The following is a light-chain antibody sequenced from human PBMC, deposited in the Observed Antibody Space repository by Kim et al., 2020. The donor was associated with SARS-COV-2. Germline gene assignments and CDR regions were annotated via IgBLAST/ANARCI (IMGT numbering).Light chain of an antibody. Sequence: SYELTQPPSVSVAPGKTARITCGGNKIGSKSVYWYQQKPGQAPVLVIYYDSDRPSGIPERFSGSNSGNTATLTISRVEAGDEADYYCQLWDSSSDHVVFGGGTQLTVL. CDR2: YDS. J-gene: IGLJ2*01. CDR3: QLWDSSSDHVV. V-gene: IGLV3-21*04. CDR1: KIGSKS.